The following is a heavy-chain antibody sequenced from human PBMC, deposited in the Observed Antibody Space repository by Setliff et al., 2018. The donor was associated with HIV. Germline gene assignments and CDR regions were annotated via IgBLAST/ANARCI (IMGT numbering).Heavy chain of an antibody. V-gene: IGHV4-34*01. CDR1: GGSFSGYY. J-gene: IGHJ4*02. Sequence: SETLSLTCAVYGGSFSGYYWSWIRQPPGKGLEWIGEINHSGSTNYNMSLWSRVTISLDASRNQFSLELISVTAADTAVYYCAKDRSGSYRTFDYWGPGILVTVSS. CDR2: INHSGST. CDR3: AKDRSGSYRTFDY. D-gene: IGHD1-26*01.